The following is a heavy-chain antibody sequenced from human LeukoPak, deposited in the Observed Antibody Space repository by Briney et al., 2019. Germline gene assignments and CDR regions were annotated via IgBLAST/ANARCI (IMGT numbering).Heavy chain of an antibody. CDR3: ARDRYIRYYDFWSGYYPDNWFDP. D-gene: IGHD3-3*01. Sequence: GASVKVSCKASGYTFTSYGISWVRQAPGQGLEWMGWISAYNGNTNYAQKLQGRVTMTTDTSTSTAYMELRSLRPDDTAVYYCARDRYIRYYDFWSGYYPDNWFDPWGQGTLVTVSS. V-gene: IGHV1-18*01. CDR2: ISAYNGNT. CDR1: GYTFTSYG. J-gene: IGHJ5*02.